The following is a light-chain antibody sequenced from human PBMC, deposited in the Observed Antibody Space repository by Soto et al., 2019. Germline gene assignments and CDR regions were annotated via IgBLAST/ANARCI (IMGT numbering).Light chain of an antibody. CDR2: DVS. CDR3: SSYTSSSLVV. J-gene: IGLJ2*01. CDR1: SSDVGGYNY. Sequence: QSALTQPASVSGSPGKSITISCTGTSSDVGGYNYVSWYQQHPGKAPKLMIYDVSNRPSGVSNRFFGSKSGTTASLTISGLQADDEAYYYCSSYTSSSLVVFGGGTKLTVL. V-gene: IGLV2-14*01.